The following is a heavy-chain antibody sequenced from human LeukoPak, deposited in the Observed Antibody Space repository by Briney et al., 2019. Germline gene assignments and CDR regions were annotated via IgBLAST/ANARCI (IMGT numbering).Heavy chain of an antibody. CDR2: FDPEDGET. Sequence: ASVKVSCKVSGYTLTELSMHWVRQAPGKGLEWMGGFDPEDGETIYAQKLQGRDTMTEDTSTDTAYMELNSLRAEDTAVYYCAKDRRPNSYSSSWLDYWGQGTLITVSS. J-gene: IGHJ4*02. D-gene: IGHD6-13*01. CDR1: GYTLTELS. CDR3: AKDRRPNSYSSSWLDY. V-gene: IGHV1-24*01.